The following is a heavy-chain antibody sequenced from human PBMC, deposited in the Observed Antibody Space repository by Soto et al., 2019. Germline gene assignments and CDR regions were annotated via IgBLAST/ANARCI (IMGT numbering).Heavy chain of an antibody. CDR1: GFTFSSYS. D-gene: IGHD2-2*01. V-gene: IGHV3-21*01. CDR3: ARETYCSSTGCYVSHDAFDI. J-gene: IGHJ3*02. CDR2: ISSSSSYI. Sequence: EVQLVESGGGLVKPGGSLRLSCAASGFTFSSYSLNWVRQAPGKGLEWVSSISSSSSYIYYADSVKGRFTISRDNAKNSLYLQMHSLRAEDTAVYYCARETYCSSTGCYVSHDAFDIWGQGTMVTVSS.